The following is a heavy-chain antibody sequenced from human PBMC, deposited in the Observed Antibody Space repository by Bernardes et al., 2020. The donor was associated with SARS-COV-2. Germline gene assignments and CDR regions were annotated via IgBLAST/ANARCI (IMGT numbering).Heavy chain of an antibody. D-gene: IGHD3-10*01. Sequence: GGSLRLSCAASGFTLSNYYMTWVRQPPGKGLEWVANVNQFGREKYYLDSEEGRFTISRDNIKNSVYLQVNGLRAEDTAIYYCARFLDYYDRGVNYYGVFDVWGQGAMVTVSS. CDR1: GFTLSNYY. V-gene: IGHV3-7*03. CDR2: VNQFGREK. J-gene: IGHJ3*01. CDR3: ARFLDYYDRGVNYYGVFDV.